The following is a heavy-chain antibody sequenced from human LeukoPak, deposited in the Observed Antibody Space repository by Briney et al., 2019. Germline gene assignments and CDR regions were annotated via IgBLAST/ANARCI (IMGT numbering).Heavy chain of an antibody. CDR3: ARSVEYSSPEDY. D-gene: IGHD6-6*01. CDR1: GFTVSSNY. J-gene: IGHJ4*02. Sequence: GGSLRLSCAASGFTVSSNYMTWVRQAPGKGLEWVSVIYSGGSTNYADSVKGRFTISRDNAKNSLYLQMNSLRAEDTAVYYCARSVEYSSPEDYWGQGTLVTVSS. CDR2: IYSGGST. V-gene: IGHV3-66*01.